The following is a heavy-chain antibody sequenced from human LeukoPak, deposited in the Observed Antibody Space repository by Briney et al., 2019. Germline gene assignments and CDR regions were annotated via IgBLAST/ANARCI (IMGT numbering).Heavy chain of an antibody. CDR1: GFTFSRYG. CDR2: ISGSGGST. J-gene: IGHJ4*02. CDR3: ARVPTVTTYDFDY. Sequence: PGGSLRLSCAASGFTFSRYGMSWVRQAPGKGLEWVSAISGSGGSTYYADSVKGRFTISRDNSKNTLYLQMNSLRAEDTALYYCARVPTVTTYDFDYWGQGTLVTVSS. V-gene: IGHV3-23*01. D-gene: IGHD4-17*01.